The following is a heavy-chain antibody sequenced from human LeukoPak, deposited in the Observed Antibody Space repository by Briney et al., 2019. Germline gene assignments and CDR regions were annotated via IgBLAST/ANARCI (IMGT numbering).Heavy chain of an antibody. D-gene: IGHD1-26*01. CDR3: ARDLGATGDDAFDI. J-gene: IGHJ3*02. CDR2: ISAYNGNT. Sequence: ASVKVSCKASGYTFTCYYMHWVRQAPRQGLEWTGSISAYNGNTNYAQKLQGRVTMIRDTSISTAYMALSRLRSDDTAVYYCARDLGATGDDAFDIWGQGTMVTVSS. V-gene: IGHV1-2*02. CDR1: GYTFTCYY.